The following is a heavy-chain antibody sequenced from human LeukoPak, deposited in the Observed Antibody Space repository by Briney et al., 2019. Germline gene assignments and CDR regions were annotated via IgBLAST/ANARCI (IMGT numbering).Heavy chain of an antibody. CDR3: ASTGRYFDWLPQAY. Sequence: ASVKVSCKASGYTFTSYGISWVRQAPGQALEWMGWISAYNGNTDYAQKLQGRVTMTTDTSTSTAYMELRSLRSDDTAVYYCASTGRYFDWLPQAYWGQGTLVTVSS. V-gene: IGHV1-18*01. CDR2: ISAYNGNT. CDR1: GYTFTSYG. D-gene: IGHD3-9*01. J-gene: IGHJ4*02.